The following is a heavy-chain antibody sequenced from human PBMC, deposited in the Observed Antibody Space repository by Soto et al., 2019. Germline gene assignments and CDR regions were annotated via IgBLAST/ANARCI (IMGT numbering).Heavy chain of an antibody. D-gene: IGHD5-12*01. J-gene: IGHJ6*02. V-gene: IGHV1-69*12. Sequence: QVQLVQSGAEVKKPGSSVKVSCKASGGTFSSYAISWVRQAPGQGLEWMGGIIPIFGTANYAQKFQGRVTITADESTSTAYMELSSLRSEDTAVYYCARDSDIVATITNSSLDYYYYYGMDVWGQGTTVTVSS. CDR1: GGTFSSYA. CDR3: ARDSDIVATITNSSLDYYYYYGMDV. CDR2: IIPIFGTA.